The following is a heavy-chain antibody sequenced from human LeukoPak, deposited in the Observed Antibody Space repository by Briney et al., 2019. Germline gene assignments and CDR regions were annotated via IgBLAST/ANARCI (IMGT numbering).Heavy chain of an antibody. CDR2: INHSGST. CDR1: GGSFSGYY. D-gene: IGHD3-16*02. Sequence: TASETLSLTCAVYGGSFSGYYWSWIRQPPGKGLEWVGEINHSGSTNYNPSLKSRVPISVDTSKNQFSLKLSSVTAADTAVYYCARTLLPQTYDYVWGSYRRFDYWGQGTLVTVSS. V-gene: IGHV4-34*01. CDR3: ARTLLPQTYDYVWGSYRRFDY. J-gene: IGHJ4*02.